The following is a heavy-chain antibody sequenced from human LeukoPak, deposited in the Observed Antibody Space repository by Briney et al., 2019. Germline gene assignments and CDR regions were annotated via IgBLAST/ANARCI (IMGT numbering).Heavy chain of an antibody. CDR1: GYTFTSYG. V-gene: IGHV1-18*01. CDR2: ISAYNGNT. CDR3: ASTGHDVLAHWSYMDV. J-gene: IGHJ6*03. Sequence: SSGKVSCNAAGYTFTSYGIIWVRQAPGQGREGMGWISAYNGNTNDAQKLQGRVTMTTDTSTSTAYMELRSLRSDDTAVYYCASTGHDVLAHWSYMDVWGKGTTVTVSS. D-gene: IGHD2-8*02.